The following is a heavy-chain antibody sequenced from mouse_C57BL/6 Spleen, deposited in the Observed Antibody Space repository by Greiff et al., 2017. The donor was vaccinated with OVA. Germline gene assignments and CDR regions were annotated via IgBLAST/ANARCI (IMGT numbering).Heavy chain of an antibody. D-gene: IGHD2-2*01. CDR2: INPGSGGT. J-gene: IGHJ4*01. CDR3: ARGVTTNYYAMDY. CDR1: GYAFTNYL. Sequence: LVESGAELVRPGTSVKVSCKASGYAFTNYLIEWVKQRPGQGLEWIGVINPGSGGTNYNEKFKGKATLTADKSSSTAYMQLSSLTSEDSAVYFCARGVTTNYYAMDYWGQGTSVTVSS. V-gene: IGHV1-54*01.